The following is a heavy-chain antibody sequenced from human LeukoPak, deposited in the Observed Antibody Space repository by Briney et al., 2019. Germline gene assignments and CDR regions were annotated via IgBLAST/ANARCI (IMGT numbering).Heavy chain of an antibody. CDR2: ISYGGSNK. D-gene: IGHD6-19*01. CDR1: GFTFSSYA. Sequence: GGSLRLSCAASGFTFSSYAMHWVRQAPGKGLEWVAVISYGGSNKYYADSVKGRFTISRDNSKNTLYLQMNSLRAEDTAVYYCARRGSSGWLLFDYWGQGTLVTVSS. J-gene: IGHJ4*02. CDR3: ARRGSSGWLLFDY. V-gene: IGHV3-30-3*01.